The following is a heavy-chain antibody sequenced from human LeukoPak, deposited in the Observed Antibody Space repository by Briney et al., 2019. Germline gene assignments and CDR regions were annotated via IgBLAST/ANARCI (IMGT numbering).Heavy chain of an antibody. D-gene: IGHD3-22*01. CDR1: GGSISSYY. Sequence: PSETLSLTCTVSGGSISSYYWSWIRQPPGKGLEWIGYIYYSGSTNYNPSLKSRVTISVDTSKNQFSLKLSSVTAADTAVYYCATEDSSGTRHDAFDIWGQGTMVTVSS. CDR2: IYYSGST. J-gene: IGHJ3*02. V-gene: IGHV4-59*01. CDR3: ATEDSSGTRHDAFDI.